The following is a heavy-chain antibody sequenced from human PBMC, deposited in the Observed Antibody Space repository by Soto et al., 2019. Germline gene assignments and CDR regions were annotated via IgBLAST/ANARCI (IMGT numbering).Heavy chain of an antibody. CDR3: ARSVGATNWFDP. Sequence: EVQLVESGGGVVRPGGSLRLSCAASGSTFDDNGMSWVRQAPGKGLEWVSGINRNGGSTGYADSVKGRFTIPRDNAKNSLYLQMNSLRAEDTALYYCARSVGATNWFDPWGQGTLVTVSS. V-gene: IGHV3-20*04. CDR2: INRNGGST. J-gene: IGHJ5*02. D-gene: IGHD1-26*01. CDR1: GSTFDDNG.